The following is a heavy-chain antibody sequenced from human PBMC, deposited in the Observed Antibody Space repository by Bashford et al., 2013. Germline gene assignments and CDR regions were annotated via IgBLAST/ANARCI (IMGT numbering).Heavy chain of an antibody. CDR1: GYTFTAYY. CDR2: INPNSGGT. V-gene: IGHV1-2*02. Sequence: ASVKVSCKASGYTFTAYYMHWVRQAPGQGLEWMGWINPNSGGTNYAQKFQGRVTMTRDTSISTAYMDLSRLRSDDTAVYYCARDTVVTAAGPDFDSWGQGTLVTVSS. D-gene: IGHD6-13*01. CDR3: ARDTVVTAAGPDFDS. J-gene: IGHJ4*02.